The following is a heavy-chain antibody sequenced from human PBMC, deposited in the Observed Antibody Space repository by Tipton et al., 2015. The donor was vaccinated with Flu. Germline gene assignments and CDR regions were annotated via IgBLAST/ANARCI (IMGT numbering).Heavy chain of an antibody. CDR2: IHQTGST. D-gene: IGHD4-11*01. J-gene: IGHJ5*01. Sequence: LRLSCSVSGDSIGSDYYWAWIRQPPGKGLEWIGNIHQTGSTYYNPSLTSRVTIAVDTSKNQFSLRLTSVTAADTAVYYCPRRDYSNYVSVPKNWFDSWGQGILVTVSS. CDR1: GDSIGSDYY. CDR3: PRRDYSNYVSVPKNWFDS. V-gene: IGHV4-38-2*01.